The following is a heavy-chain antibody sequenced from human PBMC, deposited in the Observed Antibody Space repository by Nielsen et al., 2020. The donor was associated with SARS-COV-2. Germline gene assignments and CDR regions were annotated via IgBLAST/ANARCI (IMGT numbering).Heavy chain of an antibody. CDR1: GFTFDDYV. J-gene: IGHJ3*02. Sequence: SLKISCAVSGFTFDDYVMYWVRQAPGKGLEWVSGISWNSGSIGYADSVKGRFTISRDNAKNSLYLQMNSLRAEDTALYYCAKDIVVAGWDAFDIWGQGTMVTVSS. V-gene: IGHV3-9*01. CDR3: AKDIVVAGWDAFDI. D-gene: IGHD6-19*01. CDR2: ISWNSGSI.